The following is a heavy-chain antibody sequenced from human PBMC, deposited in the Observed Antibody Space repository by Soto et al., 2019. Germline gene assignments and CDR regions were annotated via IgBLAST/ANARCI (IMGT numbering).Heavy chain of an antibody. J-gene: IGHJ4*02. V-gene: IGHV3-53*01. CDR2: IYSGGYT. CDR1: GFTVSNNY. D-gene: IGHD3-10*01. Sequence: EVQLVESGGGLIQPGGSLRLSCAVSGFTVSNNYMSWVRQAPGKGLEGVSVIYSGGYTAYGDSVKGRFTISRDNSKNTLYHQMNSLSAAAPALVCGATDPGGGGYWGQGTLVTVSS. CDR3: ATDPGGGGY.